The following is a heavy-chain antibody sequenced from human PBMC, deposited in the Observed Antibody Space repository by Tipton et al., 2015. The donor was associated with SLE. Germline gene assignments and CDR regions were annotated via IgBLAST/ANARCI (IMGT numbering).Heavy chain of an antibody. Sequence: TLSLTCTVSGGSISNFYWSWIRQPPGKGLEWIGYIHSSGTTNYNASLKTRLTISVDTSKNQFSLKLSSVTAADTAVYYCARERSSSYDAFDIWGQGTKVTVSS. V-gene: IGHV4-59*01. J-gene: IGHJ3*02. CDR1: GGSISNFY. D-gene: IGHD6-13*01. CDR2: IHSSGTT. CDR3: ARERSSSYDAFDI.